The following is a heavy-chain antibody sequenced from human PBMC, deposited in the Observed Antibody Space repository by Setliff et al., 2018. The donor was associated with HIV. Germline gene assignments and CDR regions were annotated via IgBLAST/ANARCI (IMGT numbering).Heavy chain of an antibody. CDR3: ARGIFGVADDAFEI. CDR2: ISAYNGNT. V-gene: IGHV1-18*01. J-gene: IGHJ3*02. D-gene: IGHD3-3*01. Sequence: ASVKVSCKASGYTFNNYGINWVRQAPGQGLEWMGWISAYNGNTKYAQKFQGRVTMTTDTSTSTASMELRSLRSDDAAVYYCARGIFGVADDAFEIWGQGTMVTVSS. CDR1: GYTFNNYG.